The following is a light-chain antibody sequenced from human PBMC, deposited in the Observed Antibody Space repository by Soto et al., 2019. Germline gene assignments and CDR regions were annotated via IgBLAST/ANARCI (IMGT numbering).Light chain of an antibody. Sequence: NFMLTQPHSVSESPGKTVTITCSRSSGSIDSSYVHWYQQRPGSSPTTVIFQNSQRPSGVPDRFSGSIDRSSNSASLTISGLTTEDEADYYCQSPDYSRYVFGTGTKVTVL. J-gene: IGLJ1*01. CDR1: SGSIDSSY. CDR3: QSPDYSRYV. V-gene: IGLV6-57*01. CDR2: QNS.